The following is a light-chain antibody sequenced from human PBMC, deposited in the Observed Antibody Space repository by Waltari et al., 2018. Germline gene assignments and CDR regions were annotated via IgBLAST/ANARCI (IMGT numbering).Light chain of an antibody. J-gene: IGKJ4*01. CDR2: GAS. CDR1: QTINNNF. Sequence: IVLTQSPDTLSLSPGQRATLSCRDSQTINNNFLVWYQQKPGQAPRLIIHGASSRATGFPDRFSGSGSGTDFTLTISSLKPEDSAVYYCQQYDGSVLTFGGGTKVEI. V-gene: IGKV3-20*01. CDR3: QQYDGSVLT.